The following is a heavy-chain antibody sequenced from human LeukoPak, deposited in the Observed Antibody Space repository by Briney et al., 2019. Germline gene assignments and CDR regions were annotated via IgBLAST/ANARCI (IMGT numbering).Heavy chain of an antibody. J-gene: IGHJ4*02. D-gene: IGHD5-12*01. Sequence: ASVRVSCKASGYTFTSYDINCVRQATGQGLEWRGWMSLNRGNTGYAQKFQGRVTMTRNTSISTAYMQLSSLRSEATAVYYCARSGPYQSGYVSYWGQGTLVTVSS. V-gene: IGHV1-8*01. CDR3: ARSGPYQSGYVSY. CDR1: GYTFTSYD. CDR2: MSLNRGNT.